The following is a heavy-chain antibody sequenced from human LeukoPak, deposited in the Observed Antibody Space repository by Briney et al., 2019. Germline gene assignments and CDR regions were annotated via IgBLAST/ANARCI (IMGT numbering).Heavy chain of an antibody. CDR1: GYTFIGYY. J-gene: IGHJ4*02. D-gene: IGHD4-17*01. CDR3: ARRGYGDYVDY. CDR2: INPNSGGT. Sequence: ASVRVSCKASGYTFIGYYMHWVRQAPGQGLEWMGRINPNSGGTNYAQKFQGRVTMTRDTSISTAYMGLSRLRSDDTAVYYRARRGYGDYVDYWGQGTLVTVSS. V-gene: IGHV1-2*06.